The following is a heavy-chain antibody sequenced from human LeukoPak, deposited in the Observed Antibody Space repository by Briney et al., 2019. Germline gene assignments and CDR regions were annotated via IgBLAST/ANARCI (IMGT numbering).Heavy chain of an antibody. Sequence: PSETLSLTCTVSGGPISSSSYYWGWIRQPPGKGLEWIGNIYYSGITYYNPSLKSRVTVSVDTSKNQFSLKLSSVTAADTAVYFCARHPPDSSSWFPFDPWGQGTLVTVSS. CDR3: ARHPPDSSSWFPFDP. CDR2: IYYSGIT. J-gene: IGHJ5*02. CDR1: GGPISSSSYY. V-gene: IGHV4-39*01. D-gene: IGHD6-13*01.